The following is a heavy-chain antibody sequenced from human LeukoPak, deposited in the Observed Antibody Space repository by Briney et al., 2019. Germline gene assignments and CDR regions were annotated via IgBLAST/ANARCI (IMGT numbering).Heavy chain of an antibody. CDR3: ARGSNIVVVTAYNWFDP. CDR2: INPNSGGT. J-gene: IGHJ5*02. V-gene: IGHV1-2*02. CDR1: GYTFTSYG. D-gene: IGHD2-21*02. Sequence: GASVKVSCKASGYTFTSYGISWVRQAPGQGLEWMGWINPNSGGTNYAQKFQGRVTMTRDTSISTAYMELSRLRSGDTAVYYCARGSNIVVVTAYNWFDPWGQGTLVTVSS.